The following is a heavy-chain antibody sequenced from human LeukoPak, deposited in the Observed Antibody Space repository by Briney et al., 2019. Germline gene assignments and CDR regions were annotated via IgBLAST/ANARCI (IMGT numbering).Heavy chain of an antibody. CDR1: GFTFSSYA. V-gene: IGHV3-23*01. J-gene: IGHJ5*02. Sequence: GGSLRLSCAASGFTFSSYAMSWVRQAPGKGLEWVSAISGSGGSTYYADSVKGRFTISRDNSKNTLYLQMNSLRAEDTAVYYYAKDQGYSGYDKNWFDPWGQGTLVTVSS. CDR3: AKDQGYSGYDKNWFDP. D-gene: IGHD5-12*01. CDR2: ISGSGGST.